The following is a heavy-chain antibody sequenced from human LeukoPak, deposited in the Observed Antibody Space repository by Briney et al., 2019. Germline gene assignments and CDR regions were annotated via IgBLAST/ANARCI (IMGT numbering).Heavy chain of an antibody. Sequence: SETLSLTCAVYGGSFSGYYWSWIRQPPGKGLEWIGEINHSGSTNYNPSLKSRVTISVDTSKNQFSLKVSSVTAADTAVYYCARGLMDTAMVLHSFDYWGQGTLVTVSS. D-gene: IGHD5-18*01. CDR3: ARGLMDTAMVLHSFDY. CDR2: INHSGST. V-gene: IGHV4-34*01. J-gene: IGHJ4*02. CDR1: GGSFSGYY.